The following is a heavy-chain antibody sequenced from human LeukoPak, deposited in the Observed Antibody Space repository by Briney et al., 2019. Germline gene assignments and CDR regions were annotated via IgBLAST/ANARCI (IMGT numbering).Heavy chain of an antibody. CDR3: ARVDFWSGYEAPTAIDY. D-gene: IGHD3-3*01. J-gene: IGHJ4*02. V-gene: IGHV4-59*01. CDR2: IHYSGST. Sequence: SETLSLTCTVSGGSISSYYWSWIRQPPGKGLEWIGYIHYSGSTNYNPSLKSRVTISVDTSKNQFSLKLSSVTAADTAVYYCARVDFWSGYEAPTAIDYWGQGTLVTVSS. CDR1: GGSISSYY.